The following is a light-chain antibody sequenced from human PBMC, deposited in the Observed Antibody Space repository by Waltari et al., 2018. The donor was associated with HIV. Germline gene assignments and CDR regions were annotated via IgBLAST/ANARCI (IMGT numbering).Light chain of an antibody. J-gene: IGLJ3*02. V-gene: IGLV1-47*01. CDR1: SSHIGINF. CDR2: KNT. Sequence: QSVLTPPPSASGTPGQRVTISCSGSSSHIGINFVSWYQHLPGTAPKVLIYKNTQRPSGVPDRFSGSKSATSASLAISGLRSEDEADYYCAAWDDSLSGWVFGGGTQLTVL. CDR3: AAWDDSLSGWV.